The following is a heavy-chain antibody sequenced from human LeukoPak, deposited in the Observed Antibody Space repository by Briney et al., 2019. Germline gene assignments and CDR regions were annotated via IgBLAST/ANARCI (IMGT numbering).Heavy chain of an antibody. CDR1: GFTFSSYS. CDR3: ARDLNGYGRPMDV. V-gene: IGHV3-21*01. D-gene: IGHD4-17*01. J-gene: IGHJ4*02. Sequence: GGSLRLSCAASGFTFSSYSMNWVRQAPGKGLEWVSSISSSSSYIYYADSVKGRFTISRDNAKNSLYLQMNGLRAEDTAVYYCARDLNGYGRPMDVCGQGTLVTVSS. CDR2: ISSSSSYI.